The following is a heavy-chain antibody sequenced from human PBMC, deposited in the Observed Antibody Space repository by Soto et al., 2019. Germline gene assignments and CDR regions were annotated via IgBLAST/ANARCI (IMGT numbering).Heavy chain of an antibody. D-gene: IGHD4-17*01. J-gene: IGHJ4*02. V-gene: IGHV4-59*02. CDR1: GGSVSDYY. CDR2: IHYRGVI. Sequence: SETLSLTCNVSGGSVSDYYWSWIRQAPGKGLEWIGYIHYRGVINYNPSLKSRVTMSVDPSKNQFSLNLRSVTTADTAVYFCARDPAGEYGHCGQGSLATVSS. CDR3: ARDPAGEYGH.